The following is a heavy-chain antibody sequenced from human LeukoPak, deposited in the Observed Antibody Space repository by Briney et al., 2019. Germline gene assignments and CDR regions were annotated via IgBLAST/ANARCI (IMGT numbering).Heavy chain of an antibody. J-gene: IGHJ4*02. V-gene: IGHV3-33*06. Sequence: GRSLRLSCAASGFILGSYGMHWVRQAPGKGLEWVAYIWYDGSKQNYADSVKGRFTISRDYSKNTVYLQMNRLRAEDTAVYYCAKDCYDILTGSDYWGQGTLVTVSS. CDR2: IWYDGSKQ. D-gene: IGHD3-9*01. CDR1: GFILGSYG. CDR3: AKDCYDILTGSDY.